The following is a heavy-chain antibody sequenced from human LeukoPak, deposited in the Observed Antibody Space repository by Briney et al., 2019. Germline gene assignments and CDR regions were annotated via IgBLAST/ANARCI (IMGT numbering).Heavy chain of an antibody. D-gene: IGHD6-13*01. V-gene: IGHV5-51*04. Sequence: GESLKISCQGFGYSFTNYWIGWVRQMPGKGIEWMGGIYPGDSRIRYNPSFEGQVTISVDKPISTAYLQWVSMKASDKGMYYCAWREVTSTWSLTWGQGRLVTVSS. CDR1: GYSFTNYW. CDR2: IYPGDSRI. J-gene: IGHJ5*02. CDR3: AWREVTSTWSLT.